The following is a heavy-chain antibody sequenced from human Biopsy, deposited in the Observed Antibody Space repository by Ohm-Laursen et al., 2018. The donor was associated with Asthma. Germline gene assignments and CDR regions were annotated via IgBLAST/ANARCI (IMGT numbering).Heavy chain of an antibody. J-gene: IGHJ3*02. V-gene: IGHV3-30*01. CDR3: VRDGTDDAFDI. CDR2: ISKDASTQ. CDR1: GFSFSNYS. Sequence: SSLRLSCAASGFSFSNYSIHWVRQAPRKGLEWVGVISKDASTQDYADSVKGRFTMARDNSKSTLDLQMNSLREEDTAVYYCVRDGTDDAFDIWGQGTVVSVSS. D-gene: IGHD1-1*01.